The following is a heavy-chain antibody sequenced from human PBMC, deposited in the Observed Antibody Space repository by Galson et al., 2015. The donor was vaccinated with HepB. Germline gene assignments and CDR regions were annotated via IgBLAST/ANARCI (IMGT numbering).Heavy chain of an antibody. CDR1: GFTFSSYS. CDR2: ISSSGNYI. J-gene: IGHJ4*02. Sequence: SLRLSCAASGFTFSSYSMNWVRQGPGKGLEWVSSISSSGNYIYYAESVKGRFIISRDNAKNSLHLQMNILRAEDTGVYYCARLEYSSTDYWGQRTLVTVSS. V-gene: IGHV3-21*01. CDR3: ARLEYSSTDY. D-gene: IGHD6-6*01.